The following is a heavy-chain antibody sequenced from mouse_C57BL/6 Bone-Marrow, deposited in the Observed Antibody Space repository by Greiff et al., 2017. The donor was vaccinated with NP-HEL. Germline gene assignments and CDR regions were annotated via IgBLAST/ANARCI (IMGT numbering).Heavy chain of an antibody. CDR1: GYTFTSYW. D-gene: IGHD2-4*01. J-gene: IGHJ3*01. CDR3: ARLRLRLAGFAY. CDR2: IHPNSGST. V-gene: IGHV1-64*01. Sequence: QVQLKQPGAELVKPGASVKLSCKASGYTFTSYWMHWVKQRPGQGLEWIGMIHPNSGSTNYNEKFKSKATLSVDKSSSTVYMQLSSLTSEDAAVYYCARLRLRLAGFAYWGQGTLVTVSA.